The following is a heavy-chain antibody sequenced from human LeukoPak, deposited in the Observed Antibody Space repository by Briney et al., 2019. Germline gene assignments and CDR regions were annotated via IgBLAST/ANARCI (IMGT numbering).Heavy chain of an antibody. CDR1: GFTFSSYA. V-gene: IGHV3-23*01. CDR3: AKGPKLGDGFHCDY. J-gene: IGHJ4*02. Sequence: GGSLGLSCAASGFTFSSYAMSWVRQAPGKGLEWVSAISGSGGSTYYADSVKGRFTISRDNSKNTLYLQMNSLRAEDTAVYYCAKGPKLGDGFHCDYWGQGTLVTVSS. CDR2: ISGSGGST. D-gene: IGHD5-24*01.